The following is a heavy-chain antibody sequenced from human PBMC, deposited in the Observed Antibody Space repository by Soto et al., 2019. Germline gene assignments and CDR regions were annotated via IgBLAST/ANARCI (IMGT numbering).Heavy chain of an antibody. CDR1: VVPFINYA. CDR2: ISGSGGST. CDR3: GRTRRAIWSAFDY. D-gene: IGHD3-10*01. Sequence: GGQRLSGSSSVVPFINYARSRVRKAPGKGLEWVSAISGSGGSTYYADSVKGRFTISRDNSKNTLYLKMNSLRAEDPPSYYCGRTRRAIWSAFDYWGQGT. J-gene: IGHJ4*02. V-gene: IGHV3-23*01.